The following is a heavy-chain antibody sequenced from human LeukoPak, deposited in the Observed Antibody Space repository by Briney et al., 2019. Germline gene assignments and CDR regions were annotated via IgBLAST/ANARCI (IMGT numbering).Heavy chain of an antibody. D-gene: IGHD3-10*01. J-gene: IGHJ4*02. CDR3: ARELFRRYGSGSFRGDGIDY. V-gene: IGHV4-34*01. Sequence: SKTLSLTCAVYAGSFSGYYWTWLRQPAGKGLEWIRENSHSGRANYNPSLKSRVTISVDTSKNQFSLKLSSVTAADTAVYYCARELFRRYGSGSFRGDGIDYWGQGTLVTVSS. CDR1: AGSFSGYY. CDR2: NSHSGRA.